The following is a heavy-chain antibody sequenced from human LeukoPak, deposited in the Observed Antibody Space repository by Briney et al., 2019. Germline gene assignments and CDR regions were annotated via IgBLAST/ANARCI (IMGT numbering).Heavy chain of an antibody. J-gene: IGHJ5*02. CDR3: ARVAVTMVRGVIIGWFDP. D-gene: IGHD3-10*01. V-gene: IGHV4-38-2*02. CDR1: GYSISSGYY. Sequence: SETLSLTCTVSGYSISSGYYWGWIRQPPGKGLEWIGRIYTSGSTNYNPSLKSRVTISVDTSKNQFSLKLSSVTAADTAVYYCARVAVTMVRGVIIGWFDPWGQGTLVTVSS. CDR2: IYTSGST.